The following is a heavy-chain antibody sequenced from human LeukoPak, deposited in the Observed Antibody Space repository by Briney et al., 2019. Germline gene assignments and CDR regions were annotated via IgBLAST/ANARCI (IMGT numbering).Heavy chain of an antibody. D-gene: IGHD6-13*01. CDR1: GYTFTSYD. V-gene: IGHV1-8*01. J-gene: IGHJ5*02. Sequence: ASVKVSCEASGYTFTSYDINWVRQATGQGLEWMGWMNPNSGNTGYAQKFQGRVTMTRNTSISTAYMELSSLRSEDTAVYYCARGVGMIAAAGDWFDPWGQGTLVTVSS. CDR3: ARGVGMIAAAGDWFDP. CDR2: MNPNSGNT.